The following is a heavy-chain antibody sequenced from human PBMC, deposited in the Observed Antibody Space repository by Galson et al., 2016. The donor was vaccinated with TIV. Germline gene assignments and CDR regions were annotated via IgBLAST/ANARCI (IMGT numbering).Heavy chain of an antibody. J-gene: IGHJ6*02. CDR1: GFIVNTNY. D-gene: IGHD3-3*01. CDR3: ARGGVTTDFWSNYYPGGMDV. Sequence: SLRLSCAGSGFIVNTNYMGWVRQAPGEGLEWVSVIYSDGTIYYADSLQVRFTVSRDNSKNTLYLQMSSLRPEDTAVYYGARGGVTTDFWSNYYPGGMDVWGQGTTVTVSS. CDR2: IYSDGTI. V-gene: IGHV3-66*02.